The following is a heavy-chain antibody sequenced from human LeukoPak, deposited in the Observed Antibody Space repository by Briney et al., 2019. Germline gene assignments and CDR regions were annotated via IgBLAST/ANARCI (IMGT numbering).Heavy chain of an antibody. Sequence: SVKVSCKASGGTFSSYAISWLRQAPGQGLEWMGRIIPILGIANYAQKFQGRVTITADKSTSTAYMGLSSLRSEDTAVYYCARDSFEKNAFGIWGQGTMVTVSS. J-gene: IGHJ3*02. CDR3: ARDSFEKNAFGI. CDR1: GGTFSSYA. D-gene: IGHD3-10*01. V-gene: IGHV1-69*04. CDR2: IIPILGIA.